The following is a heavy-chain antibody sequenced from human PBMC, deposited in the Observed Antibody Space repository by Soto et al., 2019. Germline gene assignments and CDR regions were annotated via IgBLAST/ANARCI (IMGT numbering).Heavy chain of an antibody. CDR1: GFTFTDYA. Sequence: GGSLRLSCAASGFTFTDYAMHWVRQAPGKGLEWVAGIWYDGSNKYYLDAVKGRFTISRDDSKNTVDPQMNCLRAEDTAIYYCARDWTNHFFDYWGLGTLVTVSS. CDR3: ARDWTNHFFDY. D-gene: IGHD2-8*01. J-gene: IGHJ4*02. V-gene: IGHV3-33*01. CDR2: IWYDGSNK.